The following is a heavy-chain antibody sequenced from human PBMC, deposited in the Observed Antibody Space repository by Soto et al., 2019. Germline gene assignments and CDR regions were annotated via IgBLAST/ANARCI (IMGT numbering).Heavy chain of an antibody. J-gene: IGHJ6*02. Sequence: GSLRLSCAASGFTFSSYSMNWVRQAPGKGLEWVPSISSSSSYIYYADSVKGRFTISRDNAKNSLYLQMNSLRAEDTAVYYCARDAEGPYYYGMDVWGQGTTVTVSS. CDR3: ARDAEGPYYYGMDV. V-gene: IGHV3-21*01. CDR1: GFTFSSYS. CDR2: ISSSSSYI.